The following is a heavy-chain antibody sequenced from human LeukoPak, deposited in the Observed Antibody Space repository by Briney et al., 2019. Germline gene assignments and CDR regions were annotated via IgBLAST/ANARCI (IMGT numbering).Heavy chain of an antibody. V-gene: IGHV3-21*01. CDR1: GFTFSSYS. CDR2: ISSSSSYI. Sequence: GGSLRLSCAASGFTFSSYSMNWVRQAPGKGLEWVSSISSSSSYIYYADSMKGRFTISRDNAKKSLYLQMNSLRAEDTAVYYCAELGITMIGGVWGKGTTVTISS. CDR3: AELGITMIGGV. D-gene: IGHD3-10*02. J-gene: IGHJ6*04.